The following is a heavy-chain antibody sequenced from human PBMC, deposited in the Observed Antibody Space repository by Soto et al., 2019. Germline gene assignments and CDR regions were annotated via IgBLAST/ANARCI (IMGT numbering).Heavy chain of an antibody. V-gene: IGHV3-30-3*01. CDR2: ISYDGSNK. Sequence: QVQLVESGGGVVQPGRSLRLSCAASGFTFSSYAMHWVRQAPGKGLEWVAVISYDGSNKYYADSVKGRFTISRDNSKNTLYLQMNSLRAEDTAVYYCARDYRYYYGSGSYLDYWGQGTLVTVSS. CDR3: ARDYRYYYGSGSYLDY. D-gene: IGHD3-10*01. CDR1: GFTFSSYA. J-gene: IGHJ4*02.